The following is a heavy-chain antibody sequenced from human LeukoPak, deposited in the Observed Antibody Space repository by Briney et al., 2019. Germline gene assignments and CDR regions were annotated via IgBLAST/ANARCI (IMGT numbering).Heavy chain of an antibody. Sequence: GGSLRLSCAASGFTFSSYAMHWVRQAPGKGLEYVSAISSNGGSTYYANSVKGRFTISRDNSKNTLYLQMGSLRAEDMAVYYCARDGLDCSSTSCYGDYWDQGTLVTVSS. CDR2: ISSNGGST. CDR1: GFTFSSYA. D-gene: IGHD2-2*01. V-gene: IGHV3-64*01. CDR3: ARDGLDCSSTSCYGDY. J-gene: IGHJ4*02.